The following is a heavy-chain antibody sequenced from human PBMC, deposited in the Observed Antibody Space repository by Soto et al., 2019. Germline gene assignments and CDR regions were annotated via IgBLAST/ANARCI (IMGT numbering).Heavy chain of an antibody. CDR3: ARDAEIFDY. J-gene: IGHJ4*02. CDR2: ISVYNSNT. Sequence: QVQLVQSGAEVKKPGASVKVSCKASGYTFTSYGISWVRQAPGQGLEWMGWISVYNSNTKYAQKVQGRVTMNKDTSTRTASMELRSLRSDDTAGYYCARDAEIFDYWGQGTLVTVSS. CDR1: GYTFTSYG. V-gene: IGHV1-18*01.